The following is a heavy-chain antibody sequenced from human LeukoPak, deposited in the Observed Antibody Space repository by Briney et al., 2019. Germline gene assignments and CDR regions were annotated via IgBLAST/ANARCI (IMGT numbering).Heavy chain of an antibody. Sequence: GGPLRLSCAASGFTFSHAWMSWVRQVPGKGLEWVGRITSRTHGDITDYAAPVKGRFTISRDDSKNMVYLQMDSLKVEDTAIYYCTPRDYWGQGTLVTVSS. J-gene: IGHJ4*02. CDR1: GFTFSHAW. CDR3: TPRDY. CDR2: ITSRTHGDIT. V-gene: IGHV3-15*01.